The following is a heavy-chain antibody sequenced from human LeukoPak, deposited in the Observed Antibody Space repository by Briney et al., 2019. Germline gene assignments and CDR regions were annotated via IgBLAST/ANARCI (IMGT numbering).Heavy chain of an antibody. CDR3: TRGLWGPPFDY. D-gene: IGHD3-16*01. CDR2: IRSKAYGGTT. J-gene: IGHJ4*02. Sequence: PGGSLRLSGTASGFTFGDYAMSWVRQAPGKGLEWVGFIRSKAYGGTTEYAASVKGRFTISRDDSKSIAYLQMNSLKTEDTAVYYCTRGLWGPPFDYWGQGTLVTVSS. V-gene: IGHV3-49*04. CDR1: GFTFGDYA.